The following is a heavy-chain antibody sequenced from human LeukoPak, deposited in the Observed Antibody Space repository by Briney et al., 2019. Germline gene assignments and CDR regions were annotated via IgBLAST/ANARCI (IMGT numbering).Heavy chain of an antibody. D-gene: IGHD5-24*01. CDR1: GFTFRDYT. V-gene: IGHV3-21*01. CDR2: ITGDSNYI. J-gene: IGHJ4*02. Sequence: GGSLRLSCGASGFTFRDYTLNWLRQPPGKGLEWVSSITGDSNYIYYADSVKGRFTVSRDNAKNSLYLHINSLRAEDTAVYYCARVQRSPYWAQGTLVTVSS. CDR3: ARVQRSPY.